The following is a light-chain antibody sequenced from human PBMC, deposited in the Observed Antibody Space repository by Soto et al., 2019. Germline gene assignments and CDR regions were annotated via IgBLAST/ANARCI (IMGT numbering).Light chain of an antibody. CDR3: QHYGSSSTWT. CDR2: GTS. CDR1: QSVSSSY. Sequence: EIVLTQSPGTLSLSPGERATLSCRASQSVSSSYLGWYQQKPGQAPRLLIYGTSSRATDIPDRFSGSGSGADFTLTISRLDPEDFAVYYCQHYGSSSTWTFGQGTKV. V-gene: IGKV3-20*01. J-gene: IGKJ1*01.